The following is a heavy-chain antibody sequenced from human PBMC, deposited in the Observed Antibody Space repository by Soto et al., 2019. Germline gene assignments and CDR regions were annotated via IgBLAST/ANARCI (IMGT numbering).Heavy chain of an antibody. CDR1: GYSFTTYW. D-gene: IGHD5-18*01. Sequence: GESLKISCKGSGYSFTTYWIGWVRQMPGKGLEWMGIINPADSMTTYSPSFQGQVTISADKSISTAYLQWSSLKASDTAMYYCARRVDTAMVGAFDIWGQGTMVTVSS. CDR3: ARRVDTAMVGAFDI. J-gene: IGHJ3*02. CDR2: INPADSMT. V-gene: IGHV5-51*01.